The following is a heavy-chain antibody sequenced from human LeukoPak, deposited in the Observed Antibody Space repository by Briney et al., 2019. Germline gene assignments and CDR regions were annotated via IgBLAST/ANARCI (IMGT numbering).Heavy chain of an antibody. CDR3: ANLPFRKYQLSYYSYMDV. CDR2: ISGSGGST. J-gene: IGHJ6*03. D-gene: IGHD2-2*01. V-gene: IGHV3-23*01. Sequence: PGGSLRLSCAASGFTFSSYGMSWVRQAPGKGLEWVSAISGSGGSTYYADSVTGRFTISRDNSKNTLFLQMNSLRAEDTAVYYCANLPFRKYQLSYYSYMDVWGKGTTVTVSS. CDR1: GFTFSSYG.